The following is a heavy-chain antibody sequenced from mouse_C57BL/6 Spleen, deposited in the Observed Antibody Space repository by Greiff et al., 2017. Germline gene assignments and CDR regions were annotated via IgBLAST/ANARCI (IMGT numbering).Heavy chain of an antibody. V-gene: IGHV3-6*01. CDR3: ARDYDGYYEAWFAY. D-gene: IGHD2-3*01. Sequence: VQLQQSGPGLVKPSQSLSLTCSVTGYSITSGYYWNWIRQFPGNKLEWMGYISYDGSNNYNPSLKNRISITRDTSKNQFFLKLNSVTTEDTATYYCARDYDGYYEAWFAYWGQGTLVTVSA. J-gene: IGHJ3*01. CDR2: ISYDGSN. CDR1: GYSITSGYY.